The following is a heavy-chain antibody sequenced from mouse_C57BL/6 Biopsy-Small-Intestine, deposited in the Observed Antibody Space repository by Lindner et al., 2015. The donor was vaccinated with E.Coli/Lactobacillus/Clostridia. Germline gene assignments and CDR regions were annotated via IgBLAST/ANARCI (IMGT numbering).Heavy chain of an antibody. CDR1: GYTFTSYT. Sequence: VQLQESGAELARPGASVKMSCKASGYTFTSYTMHWVKQRPGQGLEWIGYINPSSGYTKYNQKFKDKATLTADKSSSTAYMQLSSLTYEDSAVYYCARGDGYDGYYFDYWGQGTTLTVSS. D-gene: IGHD2-3*01. CDR3: ARGDGYDGYYFDY. V-gene: IGHV1-4*01. CDR2: INPSSGYT. J-gene: IGHJ2*01.